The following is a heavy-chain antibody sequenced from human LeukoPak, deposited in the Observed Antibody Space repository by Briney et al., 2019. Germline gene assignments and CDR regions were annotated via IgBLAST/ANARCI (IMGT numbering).Heavy chain of an antibody. D-gene: IGHD6-13*01. CDR2: ISGSGGST. CDR3: ARVLGAAAGTNWFDP. CDR1: GFTFSSYG. V-gene: IGHV3-23*01. Sequence: GGSLRLSCAASGFTFSSYGMSWVRQAPGKGLEWVSAISGSGGSTYYADSVKGRFTISRDNAKNSLYLQMNSLRAEDTAVYYCARVLGAAAGTNWFDPWGQGTLVTVSS. J-gene: IGHJ5*02.